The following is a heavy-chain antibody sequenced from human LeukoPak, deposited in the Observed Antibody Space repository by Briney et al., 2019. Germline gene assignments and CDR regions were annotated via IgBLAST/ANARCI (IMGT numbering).Heavy chain of an antibody. CDR2: ISSSGSTI. D-gene: IGHD1-26*01. V-gene: IGHV3-48*03. CDR3: ARVWYSGSYPVDY. CDR1: GFTFSSYE. J-gene: IGHJ4*02. Sequence: PGGSLRLSCAASGFTFSSYEMNWVRQAPGKGLEWVSYISSSGSTIYYADSVKGRFTISRDNAKNSMDLQMNSLRAEDTAVYYCARVWYSGSYPVDYWGQGTLVTVPS.